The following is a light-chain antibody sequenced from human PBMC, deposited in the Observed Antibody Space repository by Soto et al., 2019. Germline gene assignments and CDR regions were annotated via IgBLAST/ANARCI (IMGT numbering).Light chain of an antibody. CDR1: QSVSSSY. Sequence: DIVKTQAAQGVSMSPRHSATLPGRAIQSVSSSYLAWYQQKPGQAPRLLIYGASSRATGIPDRFSGSGSGTDFTLTISRLEPEDFAVYYCQQYGSSPRWTFGQGTKVDIK. V-gene: IGKV3-20*01. CDR3: QQYGSSPRWT. J-gene: IGKJ1*01. CDR2: GAS.